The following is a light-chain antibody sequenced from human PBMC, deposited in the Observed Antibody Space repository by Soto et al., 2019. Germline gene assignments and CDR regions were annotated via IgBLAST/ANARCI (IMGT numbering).Light chain of an antibody. CDR3: QQCYSYYS. CDR1: QSIGTS. J-gene: IGKJ2*03. V-gene: IGKV1-5*01. CDR2: DAS. Sequence: DIQMTQSPSTLSAFVGDRVTITCRASQSIGTSLAWLQQKPGKAPRFLIYDASTLESGVPSRFSGSGSGTAFPLTISSLQPDDSATYYCQQCYSYYSFGQGTKVEIK.